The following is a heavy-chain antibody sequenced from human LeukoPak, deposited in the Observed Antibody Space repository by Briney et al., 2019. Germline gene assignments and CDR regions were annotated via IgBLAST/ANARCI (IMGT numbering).Heavy chain of an antibody. D-gene: IGHD3-3*02. CDR2: IRSKAYGGTT. CDR3: TRDHFFPPYNWFHP. Sequence: GGSLRLSCTASGFTFGDYAMSWFRQAPGKGLEWVGFIRSKAYGGTTEYAASVKGRFTISRDDSKSIAYLQMNSLKTEDTAVYYCTRDHFFPPYNWFHPWGQGTLVTVSS. V-gene: IGHV3-49*03. J-gene: IGHJ5*02. CDR1: GFTFGDYA.